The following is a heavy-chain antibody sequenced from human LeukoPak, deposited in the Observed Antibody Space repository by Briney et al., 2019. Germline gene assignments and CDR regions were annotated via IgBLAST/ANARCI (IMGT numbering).Heavy chain of an antibody. J-gene: IGHJ4*02. CDR3: AKKKRELRGFDY. D-gene: IGHD1-7*01. CDR1: GFTFSTYA. V-gene: IGHV3-23*01. Sequence: GGSLRLSCAASGFTFSTYAMARVRQAPGKGLEWVSSLNDVGGDAYYADSVKGRFTISRDNSKNTLYLQMSSLRAEDTAVYYCAKKKRELRGFDYWGQGTLVTVSS. CDR2: LNDVGGDA.